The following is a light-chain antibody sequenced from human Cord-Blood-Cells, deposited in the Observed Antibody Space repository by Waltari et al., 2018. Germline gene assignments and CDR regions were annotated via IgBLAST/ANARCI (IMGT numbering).Light chain of an antibody. J-gene: IGLJ3*02. CDR3: SSYTSSSSWV. Sequence: QSALTQPASVSGSPGQSITISCTGTSSDVRGYTYVSWYQQHPGKAPKLMIYDVSNRPSGVSNRFSGSKSGNTASLTISGLQAEDEADYYCSSYTSSSSWVFGGGTKLTVL. V-gene: IGLV2-14*03. CDR2: DVS. CDR1: SSDVRGYTY.